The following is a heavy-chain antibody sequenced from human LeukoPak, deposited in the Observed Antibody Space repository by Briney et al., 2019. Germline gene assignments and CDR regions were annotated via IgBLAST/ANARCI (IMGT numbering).Heavy chain of an antibody. J-gene: IGHJ3*02. CDR2: IHHSGTT. CDR1: GGSIISSTYY. Sequence: SETLSLTCTVSGGSIISSTYYWGWIRQPPGKGLEWIGSIHHSGTTYYNPSLPSRVTISVDTSKNQFSLNLSSVTAADTAVYYCARHPYSYDAFDIWGQGTMVTVSS. D-gene: IGHD5-18*01. V-gene: IGHV4-39*01. CDR3: ARHPYSYDAFDI.